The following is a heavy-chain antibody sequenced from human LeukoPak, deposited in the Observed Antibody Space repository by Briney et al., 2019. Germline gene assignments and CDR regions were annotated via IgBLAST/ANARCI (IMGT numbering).Heavy chain of an antibody. J-gene: IGHJ4*02. D-gene: IGHD1-26*01. CDR1: GGSISSSY. Sequence: SETLSLTCTVSGGSISSSYWSWIRQPPGKGLEWIGYIYYSGSTNYNPSLKSRVTISVDTSKNQFSLKLSSVTAADTAVYYCARHVRFSGTCNYYFDYWGQGTLVTVSS. CDR2: IYYSGST. CDR3: ARHVRFSGTCNYYFDY. V-gene: IGHV4-59*08.